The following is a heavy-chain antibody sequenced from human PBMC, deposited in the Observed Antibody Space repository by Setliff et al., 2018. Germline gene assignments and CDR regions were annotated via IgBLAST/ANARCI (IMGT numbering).Heavy chain of an antibody. D-gene: IGHD1-1*01. CDR3: ATWDGKYSRY. CDR2: ISGSGHDI. J-gene: IGHJ4*02. CDR1: GFTFEDYY. V-gene: IGHV3-11*01. Sequence: PGGSLRLSCEASGFTFEDYYMSWVRQASGKGLEWLSYISGSGHDIAYRDSVKGRFTISRDNARTSVHLQMNSLSAEDTAVYYCATWDGKYSRYWGQGTLVTVSS.